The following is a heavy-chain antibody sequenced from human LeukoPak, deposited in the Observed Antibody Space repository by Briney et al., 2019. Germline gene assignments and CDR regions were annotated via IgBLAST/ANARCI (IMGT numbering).Heavy chain of an antibody. CDR1: GYTFTSYG. D-gene: IGHD6-13*01. CDR3: ARPLAAGDDDAFDI. V-gene: IGHV1-18*01. Sequence: ASVKVSCKASGYTFTSYGISWVRQAPGQGLEWKGWISAYNGNTNYAQKLQGRVTMTTDTSTSTAYMELRSLRSDDTAVYYCARPLAAGDDDAFDIWGQGTMVTVSS. CDR2: ISAYNGNT. J-gene: IGHJ3*02.